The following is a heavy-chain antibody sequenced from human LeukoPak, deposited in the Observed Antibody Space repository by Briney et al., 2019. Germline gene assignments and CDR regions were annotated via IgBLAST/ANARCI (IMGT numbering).Heavy chain of an antibody. V-gene: IGHV1-69*05. Sequence: ASVKVSCKASGYTFTGYYMHWVRQAPGQGLEWMGRIIPIFGTANYAQKFQGRVTITTDESTSTAYMELSSLRSEDTAVYYCARIADYGDYFDYWGQGTLVTVSS. CDR2: IIPIFGTA. D-gene: IGHD4-17*01. CDR3: ARIADYGDYFDY. J-gene: IGHJ4*02. CDR1: GYTFTGYY.